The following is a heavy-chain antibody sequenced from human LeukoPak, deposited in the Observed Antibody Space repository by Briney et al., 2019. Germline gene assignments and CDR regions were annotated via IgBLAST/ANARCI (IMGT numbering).Heavy chain of an antibody. CDR1: GGSISSSYW. D-gene: IGHD2-21*02. Sequence: SETLSLTCAVSGGSISSSYWWSWVRQPPGKGLEWIGEVYHSGSTNYSPSLKSRVTLSVDKSKNQFSLRLSSVTAADTAVYYCASGYCGGACQLGGVDMWGQGTMVTVSS. V-gene: IGHV4-4*02. J-gene: IGHJ3*02. CDR2: VYHSGST. CDR3: ASGYCGGACQLGGVDM.